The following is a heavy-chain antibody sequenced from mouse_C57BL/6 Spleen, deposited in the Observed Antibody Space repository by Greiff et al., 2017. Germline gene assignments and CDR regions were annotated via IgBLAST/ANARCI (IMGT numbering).Heavy chain of an antibody. CDR3: ARAGSSYVYFDY. V-gene: IGHV5-17*01. D-gene: IGHD1-1*01. Sequence: EVKLVESGGGLVKPGGSLKLSCAASGFTFSDYGMHWVRQAPEKGLEWVAYISSGSSTIYYADTVKGRFTISRDNAKNTLFLQMTSLRSEDTAMYYCARAGSSYVYFDYWGQGTTLTVSS. CDR1: GFTFSDYG. CDR2: ISSGSSTI. J-gene: IGHJ2*01.